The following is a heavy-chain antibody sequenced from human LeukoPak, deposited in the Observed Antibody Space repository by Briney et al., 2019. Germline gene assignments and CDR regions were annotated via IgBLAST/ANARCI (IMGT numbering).Heavy chain of an antibody. J-gene: IGHJ6*03. V-gene: IGHV4-39*07. CDR2: IYYSGST. Sequence: KPSETLSLTCSVSGGSISSSSYYWGWIRQPPGTGLEWIGGIYYSGSTYYNPSLKSRVTISVDTSKNQFSLKLNSVTAAATAVYYCAGEFYGRGVQYYYYMDVWGKGTTVTISS. D-gene: IGHD4-17*01. CDR3: AGEFYGRGVQYYYYMDV. CDR1: GGSISSSSYY.